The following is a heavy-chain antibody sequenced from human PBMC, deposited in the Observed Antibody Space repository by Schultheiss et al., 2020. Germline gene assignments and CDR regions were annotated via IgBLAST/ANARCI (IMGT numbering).Heavy chain of an antibody. CDR1: GFTFSSND. CDR2: IGTAGDS. J-gene: IGHJ3*02. Sequence: GGSLRLSCAASGFTFSSNDMHWVRQATGKGLERVSAIGTAGDSYYPGSVKGRFTISRENAKNSLYLQMNSLRAGDTAVYYCARGLGYCSGGVCTDAFDIWGQGTMVTVSS. CDR3: ARGLGYCSGGVCTDAFDI. V-gene: IGHV3-13*01. D-gene: IGHD2-15*01.